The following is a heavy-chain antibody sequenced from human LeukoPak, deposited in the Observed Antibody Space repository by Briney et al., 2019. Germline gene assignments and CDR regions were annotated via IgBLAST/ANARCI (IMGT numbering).Heavy chain of an antibody. CDR1: GFTFSSYA. CDR3: AKGLTGYSNYGMDV. V-gene: IGHV3-23*01. Sequence: GGSLRLSCAASGFTFSSYAMNWVRQAPGKGLEWVSAISGTGSRTYYADSVKGRFTISRDNSKNTLYLQTKSLRVEHTARYYCAKGLTGYSNYGMDVWGQGTTVTVSS. J-gene: IGHJ6*02. D-gene: IGHD3-9*01. CDR2: ISGTGSRT.